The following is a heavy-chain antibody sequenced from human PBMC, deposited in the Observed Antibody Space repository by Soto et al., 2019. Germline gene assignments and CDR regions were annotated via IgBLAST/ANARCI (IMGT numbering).Heavy chain of an antibody. CDR2: IKQDGSEK. Sequence: GGSLRLSCAASGFTFSSYWMSWVRQAPGKGLEWVANIKQDGSEKYYVDSVKGRFTISRDNAKNSLYLQMNSLRAEDTAVYYCARGQTGDDTYYYYGMDVWGQGTTVTVSS. V-gene: IGHV3-7*01. CDR3: ARGQTGDDTYYYYGMDV. J-gene: IGHJ6*02. D-gene: IGHD7-27*01. CDR1: GFTFSSYW.